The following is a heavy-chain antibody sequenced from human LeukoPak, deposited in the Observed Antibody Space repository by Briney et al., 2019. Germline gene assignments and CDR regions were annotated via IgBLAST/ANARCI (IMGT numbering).Heavy chain of an antibody. Sequence: SGGSLRLSCAASGLTFSSYAMSWVRQAPGKGLEWVSSISGSGGSTYYADSVKGRFTISRYNSKNTLYMQMNSLRAEDTAVYYCAKSAADYSSSSFDYWGQGTLVTVSS. V-gene: IGHV3-23*01. J-gene: IGHJ4*02. CDR1: GLTFSSYA. D-gene: IGHD6-6*01. CDR3: AKSAADYSSSSFDY. CDR2: ISGSGGST.